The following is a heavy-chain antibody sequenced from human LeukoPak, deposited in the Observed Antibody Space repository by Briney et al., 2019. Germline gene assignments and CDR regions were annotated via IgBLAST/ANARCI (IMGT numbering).Heavy chain of an antibody. Sequence: PSETPSLTCTVSGGSISSYYWSWIRQPPGKGLEWIGYIYYSGSTNYNPSLKSRVTISVDTSKNQFSLKLSSVTAADTAVYYCARVGREMVRGVHNYYMDVWGKGTTVTVSS. J-gene: IGHJ6*03. CDR2: IYYSGST. D-gene: IGHD3-10*01. CDR1: GGSISSYY. V-gene: IGHV4-59*08. CDR3: ARVGREMVRGVHNYYMDV.